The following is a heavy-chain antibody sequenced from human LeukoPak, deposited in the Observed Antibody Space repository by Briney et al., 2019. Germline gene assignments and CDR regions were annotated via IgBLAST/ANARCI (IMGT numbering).Heavy chain of an antibody. CDR3: ARDAFGGYAPYFDY. Sequence: PSQTLSLTCTVSGGSINSGDYYWSWIRQPPGKGLEWIGYIYYSGSTNYNPSLKSRVTISVDTSKNQFSLKLSSVTAADTAVYYCARDAFGGYAPYFDYWGQGTLVTVSS. D-gene: IGHD5-12*01. J-gene: IGHJ4*02. V-gene: IGHV4-30-4*01. CDR2: IYYSGST. CDR1: GGSINSGDYY.